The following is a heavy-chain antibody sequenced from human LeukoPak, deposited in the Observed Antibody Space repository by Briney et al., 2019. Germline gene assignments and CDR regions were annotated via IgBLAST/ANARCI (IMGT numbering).Heavy chain of an antibody. CDR3: ARPVSSSWLDAFDI. V-gene: IGHV1-69*04. D-gene: IGHD6-13*01. J-gene: IGHJ3*02. CDR1: GGTFSSYA. CDR2: IIPILGIA. Sequence: SVKVSCKASGGTFSSYAISWVRQAPGQGLEWMGRIIPILGIANYAQKFQGRVTITADKSTSTAYMELSSLRSEDTAVYYCARPVSSSWLDAFDIWGQGTMVTVSS.